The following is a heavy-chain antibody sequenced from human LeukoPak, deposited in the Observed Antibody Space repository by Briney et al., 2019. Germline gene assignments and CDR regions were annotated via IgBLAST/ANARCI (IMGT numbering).Heavy chain of an antibody. CDR2: ISSSGSTI. Sequence: PGVSLRLSCAASGFTFRSYEMHWVRQAPGKGLEWVSYISSSGSTIYYADSVKGRFTISRDNSKNTLYLQMNSLRAEDTAVYYCAKPRWYFQHWGQGTLVTVSS. J-gene: IGHJ1*01. CDR3: AKPRWYFQH. CDR1: GFTFRSYE. V-gene: IGHV3-48*03. D-gene: IGHD2-15*01.